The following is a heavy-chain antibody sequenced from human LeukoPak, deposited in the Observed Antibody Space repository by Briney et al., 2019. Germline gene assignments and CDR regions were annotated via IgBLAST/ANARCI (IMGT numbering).Heavy chain of an antibody. CDR3: ARAVAGYQVPLDY. J-gene: IGHJ4*02. D-gene: IGHD2-2*01. CDR1: GYTFTDSY. CDR2: INPNSGGT. Sequence: RASVTVSCKASGYTFTDSYIHWVRQAPGQGLEWMGWINPNSGGTNYAQKFQGRVTMTRDTSISTACMALTRLRSDDTAVYYCARAVAGYQVPLDYWGQGTLVTVSS. V-gene: IGHV1-2*02.